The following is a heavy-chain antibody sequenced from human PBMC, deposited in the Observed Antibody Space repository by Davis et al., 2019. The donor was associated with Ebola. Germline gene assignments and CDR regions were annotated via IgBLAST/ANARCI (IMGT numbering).Heavy chain of an antibody. V-gene: IGHV3-30*18. CDR2: ISYDGSNK. CDR3: AKDKLGYSSGWDFDY. J-gene: IGHJ4*02. Sequence: GESLKISCAASGFTFSSYGMHWVRQAPGKGLEWVAVISYDGSNKYYADSVKGRFTISRDNSKNTLYLQMNSLRAEDTAVYYCAKDKLGYSSGWDFDYWGQGTLVTVSS. D-gene: IGHD6-19*01. CDR1: GFTFSSYG.